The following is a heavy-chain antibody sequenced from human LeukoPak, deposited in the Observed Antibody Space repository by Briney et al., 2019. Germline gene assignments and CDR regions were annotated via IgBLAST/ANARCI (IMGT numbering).Heavy chain of an antibody. D-gene: IGHD3-10*02. CDR1: AFTFSNYW. V-gene: IGHV3-7*01. J-gene: IGHJ6*04. CDR3: AELGITMIGGV. Sequence: GGSLRLSCAASAFTFSNYWLSWVRQAPGKGLEWVANIKQDGSEKNYVDSVKGRFTISRDNAKNSLYLQMNSLRAEDTAVYYCAELGITMIGGVWGKGTTVTISS. CDR2: IKQDGSEK.